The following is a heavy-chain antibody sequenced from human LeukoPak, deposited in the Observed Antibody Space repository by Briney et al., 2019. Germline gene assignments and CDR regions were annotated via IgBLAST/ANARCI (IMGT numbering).Heavy chain of an antibody. D-gene: IGHD5-12*01. J-gene: IGHJ4*02. CDR2: ISADGKVT. Sequence: GGSLRLSCAGSGFTFDDYGMHWVRQGPGKGPEWVSLISADGKVTHYIDSVKGRFTISRDNSKSSFYLQMNSLTAEDTGLYYCARDTPYSGRVFDSWGQGTLVTVSS. CDR1: GFTFDDYG. V-gene: IGHV3-43*02. CDR3: ARDTPYSGRVFDS.